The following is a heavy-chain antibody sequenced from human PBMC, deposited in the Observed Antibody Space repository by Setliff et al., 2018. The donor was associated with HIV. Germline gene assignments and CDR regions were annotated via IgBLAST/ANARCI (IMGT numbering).Heavy chain of an antibody. CDR2: VYYTGKT. CDR3: ARDLTSNSNCFEP. J-gene: IGHJ5*02. V-gene: IGHV4-31*03. CDR1: GGSLISGGYY. D-gene: IGHD4-4*01. Sequence: KTSETLSLTCSVSGGSLISGGYYWSWIRQHPGKGLEWIGYVYYTGKTYYNPSLESRISMSVDTSKNQFSLKLTSVTAADTAIYYCARDLTSNSNCFEPWGQGTQVTVSS.